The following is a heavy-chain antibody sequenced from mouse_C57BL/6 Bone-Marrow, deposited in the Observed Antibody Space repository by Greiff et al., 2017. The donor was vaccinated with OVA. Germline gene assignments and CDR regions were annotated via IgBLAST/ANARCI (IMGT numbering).Heavy chain of an antibody. V-gene: IGHV5-16*01. CDR2: INYDGSST. J-gene: IGHJ2*01. CDR3: ARGDYGSSYPYFDY. Sequence: EVKLMESEGGLVQPGSSMKLSCTASGSTFSDYYMAWVRQVPEKGLEWVANINYDGSSTYYLDSLKSRFIISRDNAKNIQYLQMSSLRSEDTATYYCARGDYGSSYPYFDYWGQGTTLTVSS. D-gene: IGHD1-1*01. CDR1: GSTFSDYY.